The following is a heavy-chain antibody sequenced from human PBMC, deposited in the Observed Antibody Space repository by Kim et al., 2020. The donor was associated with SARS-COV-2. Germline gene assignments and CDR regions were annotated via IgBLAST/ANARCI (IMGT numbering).Heavy chain of an antibody. CDR2: IYSGGSST. CDR1: GFTFSSYA. J-gene: IGHJ5*02. Sequence: GGSLRLSCAASGFTFSSYAMSWVRQAPGKGLEWVSVIYSGGSSTYYADSVKGRFTISRDNSKNTLYLQMNSLRAEDTAVYYCAKEDCSGGSCYLGLNWFDPWGQGTLVTVSS. D-gene: IGHD2-15*01. V-gene: IGHV3-23*03. CDR3: AKEDCSGGSCYLGLNWFDP.